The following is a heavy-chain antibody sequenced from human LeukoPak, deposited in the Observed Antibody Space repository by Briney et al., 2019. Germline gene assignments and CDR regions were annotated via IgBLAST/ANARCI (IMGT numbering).Heavy chain of an antibody. V-gene: IGHV1-2*02. CDR1: GYTFTSYG. CDR2: INPYSYGT. CDR3: ARSTIFEVGLTGIDY. J-gene: IGHJ4*02. Sequence: ASVKVSCKASGYTFTSYGISRVRQAPGQGLEWMGWINPYSYGTNYAQKFQGRVTMTWDTSISTAYMFLSSLRSDDTAVYYCARSTIFEVGLTGIDYWGQGTLVTVSS. D-gene: IGHD3-3*01.